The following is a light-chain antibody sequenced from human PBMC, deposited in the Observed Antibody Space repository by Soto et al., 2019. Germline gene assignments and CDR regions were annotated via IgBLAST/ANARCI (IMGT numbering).Light chain of an antibody. CDR3: QQYNSYPWT. J-gene: IGKJ1*01. V-gene: IGKV1-5*03. CDR1: QSINRR. Sequence: SVGDRVTITCRASQSINRRLAWYQQKPGKAPKLLIYKASSLESGVPSRFSGSGSGTEFTLTISSLQPDDFATYYCQQYNSYPWTFGQGTKVDIK. CDR2: KAS.